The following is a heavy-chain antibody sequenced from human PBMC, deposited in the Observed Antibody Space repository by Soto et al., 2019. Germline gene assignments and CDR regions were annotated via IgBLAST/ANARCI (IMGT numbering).Heavy chain of an antibody. V-gene: IGHV3-23*01. Sequence: GGSLRLSCAASGFTFSNHAMSWVRQAPGKGLEWVSLISGSGGNTNYADSVRGRFTISRDNSKKTVYLQMNSLRADDTAVYYCAKGKANSVFGVDTLFDYWGQGTLVTVSS. D-gene: IGHD3-3*01. J-gene: IGHJ4*02. CDR3: AKGKANSVFGVDTLFDY. CDR2: ISGSGGNT. CDR1: GFTFSNHA.